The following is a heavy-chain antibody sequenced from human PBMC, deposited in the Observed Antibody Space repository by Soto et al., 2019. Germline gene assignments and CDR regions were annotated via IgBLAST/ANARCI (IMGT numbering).Heavy chain of an antibody. D-gene: IGHD3-16*01. CDR1: GFTFSGYA. CDR3: GRGRGSYSFDY. Sequence: GGSLRLSCEASGFTFSGYAMNWVRQAPGKGLEWVASISGSGTTTYYADSVKGRFTIARDNSKNTLYLQMHSLSAEDTAVYYCGRGRGSYSFDYWGQGTLVTVSS. CDR2: ISGSGTTT. V-gene: IGHV3-23*01. J-gene: IGHJ4*02.